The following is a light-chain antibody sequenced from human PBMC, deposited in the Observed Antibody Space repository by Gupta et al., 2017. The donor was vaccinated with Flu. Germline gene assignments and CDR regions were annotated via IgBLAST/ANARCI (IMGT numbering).Light chain of an antibody. J-gene: IGLJ1*01. CDR1: KLGDKY. CDR3: QAWDSSTYV. Sequence: VSVSPGQTASITCSGDKLGDKYACWYQQKPGQSPVLVIYQDSKRPSGIPERFSGSNSGNTATLTISGTQAMDEADYYCQAWDSSTYVFGTGT. CDR2: QDS. V-gene: IGLV3-1*01.